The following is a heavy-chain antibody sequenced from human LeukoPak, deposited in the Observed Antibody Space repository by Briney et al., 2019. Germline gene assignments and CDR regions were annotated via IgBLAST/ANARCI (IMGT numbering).Heavy chain of an antibody. CDR3: ARVAVRSYYYCIDV. D-gene: IGHD1-1*01. J-gene: IGHJ6*02. CDR2: ISSSSSYI. Sequence: PGGSLRLSCAASGFTFSSYSMNWVRQAPGKGLEWVSSISSSSSYIYYADSVKGRFTISRDNAKNSLYLQMNSLRAEDTAVYYCARVAVRSYYYCIDVWGQGTTVTVSS. V-gene: IGHV3-21*01. CDR1: GFTFSSYS.